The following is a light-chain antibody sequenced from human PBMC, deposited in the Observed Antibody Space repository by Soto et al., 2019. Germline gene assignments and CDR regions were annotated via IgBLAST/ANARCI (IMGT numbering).Light chain of an antibody. J-gene: IGKJ5*01. CDR3: QQYNSWPPIT. CDR2: GAS. CDR1: QSVSSN. Sequence: EIVMTQSPATLSLSPGERATLSCRASQSVSSNLAWYQQKPGQAPRLLMYGASTRVTGIPARFSGSGSETEFTLTISSLQSEDFAVYSCQQYNSWPPITFGQGTRLEIK. V-gene: IGKV3-15*01.